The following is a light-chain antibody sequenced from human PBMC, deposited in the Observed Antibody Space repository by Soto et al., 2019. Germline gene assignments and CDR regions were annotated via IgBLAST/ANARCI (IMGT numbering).Light chain of an antibody. Sequence: QSVLTQPPSVSGAPGQRVTISCTGSSSNIGAGYDVHWYQQFPGTAPKLLIYGNTNRPSGVPDRFSGSKSGTSASLAITGLQAEDEADYYCQSYDISLSVVFGGGTKVTVL. CDR2: GNT. V-gene: IGLV1-40*01. CDR3: QSYDISLSVV. CDR1: SSNIGAGYD. J-gene: IGLJ2*01.